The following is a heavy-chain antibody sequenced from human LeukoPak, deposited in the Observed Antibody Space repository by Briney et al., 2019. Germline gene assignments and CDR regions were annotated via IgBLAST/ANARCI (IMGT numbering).Heavy chain of an antibody. J-gene: IGHJ4*02. D-gene: IGHD4-11*01. V-gene: IGHV4-34*01. CDR1: GGSFSGYY. Sequence: PSETLSLTCAVYGGSFSGYYWSWIRQPPGKGLEWIGEINHSGSTNYNPSLKSRVTISVDTSKNQFSLKLSSVTAADTAVYYCARGGRTTVMNYWGQGTLVTVSS. CDR3: ARGGRTTVMNY. CDR2: INHSGST.